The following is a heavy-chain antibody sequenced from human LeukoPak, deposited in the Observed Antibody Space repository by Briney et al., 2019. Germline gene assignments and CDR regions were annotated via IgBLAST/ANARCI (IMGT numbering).Heavy chain of an antibody. CDR2: IIPLFGTP. J-gene: IGHJ1*01. D-gene: IGHD2-21*01. CDR3: ARDSSEFRSLIPH. V-gene: IGHV1-69*13. Sequence: SVKVSCKASGGTFSNYAISWVRQAPGQGLEWMGGIIPLFGTPNYAQKFQGRVTNTADESTSTAYLELSSLRSEDTAVYYCARDSSEFRSLIPHWGQGTLVTVSS. CDR1: GGTFSNYA.